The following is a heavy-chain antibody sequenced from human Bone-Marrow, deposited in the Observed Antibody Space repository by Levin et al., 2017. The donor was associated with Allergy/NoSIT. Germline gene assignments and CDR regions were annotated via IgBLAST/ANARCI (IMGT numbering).Heavy chain of an antibody. Sequence: SETLSLTCGVYDGSFSGYYWSWIRQPPGKGLEWIGEINHSGDTNYNPSLRSRVTMSVDTSKNQFSLKLSSVTAADTALYYCARGFGADPLYDGSGHYYPRPAVAFDVWGQGTLVTVSS. CDR3: ARGFGADPLYDGSGHYYPRPAVAFDV. V-gene: IGHV4-34*01. CDR1: DGSFSGYY. J-gene: IGHJ3*01. CDR2: INHSGDT. D-gene: IGHD3-22*01.